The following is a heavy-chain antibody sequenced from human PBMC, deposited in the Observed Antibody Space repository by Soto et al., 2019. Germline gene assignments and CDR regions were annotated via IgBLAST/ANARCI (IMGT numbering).Heavy chain of an antibody. CDR1: GFTFSSYA. CDR3: AKGSVGIRRENDAFDI. CDR2: ISGSGGST. D-gene: IGHD7-27*01. V-gene: IGHV3-23*01. J-gene: IGHJ3*02. Sequence: GGSLRLSCAASGFTFSSYAMSWVRQAPGKGLEWVSAISGSGGSTYYADSVKGRFTISRDNSKNTLYLQMNSLRAEDTAVYYCAKGSVGIRRENDAFDIWGQGTMVTVSS.